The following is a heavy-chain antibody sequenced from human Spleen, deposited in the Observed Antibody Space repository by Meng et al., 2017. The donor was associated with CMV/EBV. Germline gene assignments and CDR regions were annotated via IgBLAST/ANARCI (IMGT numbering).Heavy chain of an antibody. D-gene: IGHD5-12*01. CDR1: RYNFIDYY. V-gene: IGHV1-2*02. CDR2: INLKSGGT. J-gene: IGHJ3*02. CDR3: ARTYDIVHDPFDI. Sequence: ASVKVSCKASRYNFIDYYMHWVRQAPGQGLEWMGWINLKSGGTNYVQKFQGRVTMTRDTSIRTAYMELSRLRLDDTAVYYCARTYDIVHDPFDIWGQGTMVTVSS.